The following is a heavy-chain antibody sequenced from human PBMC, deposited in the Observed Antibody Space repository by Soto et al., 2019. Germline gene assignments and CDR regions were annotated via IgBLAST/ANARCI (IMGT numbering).Heavy chain of an antibody. V-gene: IGHV3-73*01. CDR1: GFTFSGPA. D-gene: IGHD2-8*01. J-gene: IGHJ3*02. CDR2: IRSKANSYAT. CDR3: TSICVSPSLGSDAFDI. Sequence: GGSLRLSCAASGFTFSGPAMHWVRQASGKGLEWVGRIRSKANSYATAYAASVKSRFTISRDDSKNTAYLQMNSLKTDDTAVYYCTSICVSPSLGSDAFDIWGQGTMVTVSS.